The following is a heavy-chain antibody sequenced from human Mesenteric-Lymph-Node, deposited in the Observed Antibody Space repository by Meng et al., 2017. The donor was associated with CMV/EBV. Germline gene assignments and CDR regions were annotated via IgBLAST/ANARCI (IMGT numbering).Heavy chain of an antibody. CDR2: IYSSGST. J-gene: IGHJ5*02. D-gene: IGHD3-3*01. CDR1: GGSIRGYF. CDR3: ARDAKPRVLDWLLRWFDP. V-gene: IGHV4-59*01. Sequence: SETLSLTCTVSGGSIRGYFWSWIRQPPGKGLEYIGFIYSSGSTNYNPSLKGRVTISVDTSKNQFSLKLSSVTAADTAVYYCARDAKPRVLDWLLRWFDPWGQGTLVTVSS.